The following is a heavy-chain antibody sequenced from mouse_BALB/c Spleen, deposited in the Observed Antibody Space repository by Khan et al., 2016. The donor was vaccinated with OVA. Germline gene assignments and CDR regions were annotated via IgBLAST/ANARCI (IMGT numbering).Heavy chain of an antibody. CDR3: AKGLWYHYVALDY. J-gene: IGHJ4*01. Sequence: VELVESGPGLVPPSQNLSITCTVSGFSLTDYGVSWIRQPPGMGLEWLGVIWGGGTTYYNSALKSRLSISKDNSKCQVFLKMNSRQTDDTAMYYGAKGLWYHYVALDYWGQGASVTVSS. CDR2: IWGGGTT. CDR1: GFSLTDYG. V-gene: IGHV2-6-5*01. D-gene: IGHD2-1*01.